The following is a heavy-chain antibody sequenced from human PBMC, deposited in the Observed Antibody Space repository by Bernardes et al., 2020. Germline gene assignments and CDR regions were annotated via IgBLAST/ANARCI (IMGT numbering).Heavy chain of an antibody. D-gene: IGHD6-6*01. V-gene: IGHV1-8*01. CDR3: ARGVPRTQLVIYYYGMDV. CDR2: MNPNSGNT. Sequence: ASVKVSCKASGYTFTSYDINWVRQATGQGLEWMGWMNPNSGNTGYAQKFQGRVTMTRNTSISTAYMELSSLRSEDTAVYYCARGVPRTQLVIYYYGMDVWGQGTTVTVSS. CDR1: GYTFTSYD. J-gene: IGHJ6*02.